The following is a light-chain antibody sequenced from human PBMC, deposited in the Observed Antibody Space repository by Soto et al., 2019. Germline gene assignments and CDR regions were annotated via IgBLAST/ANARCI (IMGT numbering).Light chain of an antibody. CDR1: QSVLHRSSNKNF. V-gene: IGKV4-1*01. Sequence: DIVMTQSPDSLAVSLGERATVNCKSSQSVLHRSSNKNFLAWYQQKPGQPPKLLISCASTRESGVPDRFSGSGSETDFAITISSLQAEDVAVYFCQHYYNTPWTFGQGTKVEIK. J-gene: IGKJ1*01. CDR3: QHYYNTPWT. CDR2: CAS.